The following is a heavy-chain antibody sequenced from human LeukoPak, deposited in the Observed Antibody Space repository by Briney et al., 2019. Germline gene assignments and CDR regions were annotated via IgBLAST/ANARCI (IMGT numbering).Heavy chain of an antibody. J-gene: IGHJ4*02. D-gene: IGHD2-2*02. CDR2: ISYDGSNK. V-gene: IGHV3-30-3*01. Sequence: GGSLRLSCAASGFTFSSYAMHWVRQAPGKGLEWVAVISYDGSNKYYADSVKGRFTISRDNSKNTLYLQMNSLRPEDTAVYYCAKAGTQQRLLYVGVSWGQGTRVTVSS. CDR3: AKAGTQQRLLYVGVS. CDR1: GFTFSSYA.